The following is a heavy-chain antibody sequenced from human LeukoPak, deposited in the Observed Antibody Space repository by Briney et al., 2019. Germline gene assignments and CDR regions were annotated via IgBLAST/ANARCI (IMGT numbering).Heavy chain of an antibody. CDR3: ARDSGSQVAVAGRASFDY. V-gene: IGHV3-48*04. J-gene: IGHJ4*02. Sequence: GGSLRLSCAASGFTFSSYSMNWVRQAPGKGLEWVSYTSSSSSTIYYADSLKGRFTISRDNAKNSLYLQMNSLRAEDTAVYYCARDSGSQVAVAGRASFDYWGQGTLVTVSS. CDR2: TSSSSSTI. D-gene: IGHD6-19*01. CDR1: GFTFSSYS.